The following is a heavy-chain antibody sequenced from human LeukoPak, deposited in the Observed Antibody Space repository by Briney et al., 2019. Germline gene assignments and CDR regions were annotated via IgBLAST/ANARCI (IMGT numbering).Heavy chain of an antibody. J-gene: IGHJ4*02. CDR2: ISGSGGST. D-gene: IGHD3-10*01. CDR3: AKYYYGSGSKGYFDY. Sequence: GGSLRLSCAASGFTFSSYAMSWVRQAPGKGLEWVSTISGSGGSTYYADSVKGRFTISRDNSKNTLYLQMNSVRAEDTAVYYCAKYYYGSGSKGYFDYCGQGTLVTVSS. V-gene: IGHV3-23*01. CDR1: GFTFSSYA.